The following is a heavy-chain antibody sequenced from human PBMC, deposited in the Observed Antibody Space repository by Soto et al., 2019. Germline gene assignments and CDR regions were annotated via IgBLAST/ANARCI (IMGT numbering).Heavy chain of an antibody. V-gene: IGHV3-23*01. Sequence: EVQLLESGGGLVQPGGSLTLSCAASGFTFSAFALSWVRQAPGEGLEWVSGIVGSGGRTYYADSVEGRFTISRDNSKNTVYLQMSSLRAEDTAMYYCAKDPAGMYSSGWSQSFDFWGQGTQVTVSS. D-gene: IGHD6-19*01. J-gene: IGHJ4*02. CDR3: AKDPAGMYSSGWSQSFDF. CDR2: IVGSGGRT. CDR1: GFTFSAFA.